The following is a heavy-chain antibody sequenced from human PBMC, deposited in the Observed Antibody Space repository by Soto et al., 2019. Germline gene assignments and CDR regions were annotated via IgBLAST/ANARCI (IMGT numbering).Heavy chain of an antibody. J-gene: IGHJ4*02. CDR2: MSGSGSRT. V-gene: IGHV3-23*01. CDR1: GFTFSNYA. Sequence: GGSLRLSCAASGFTFSNYAMTWVRQAPGKGLEWVSTMSGSGSRTYYADSVKGRFTISRDNSKNTVYLQMSTLRVDDTAVYFCAKEMIASTVADFFDYWGVGTLVTVSS. D-gene: IGHD6-19*01. CDR3: AKEMIASTVADFFDY.